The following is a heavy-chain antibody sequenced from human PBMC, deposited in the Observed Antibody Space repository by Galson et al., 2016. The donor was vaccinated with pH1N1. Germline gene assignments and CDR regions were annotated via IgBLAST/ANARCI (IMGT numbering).Heavy chain of an antibody. CDR1: GYSFTTYW. CDR3: ARRAGVAAAGAFDL. Sequence: QSGAEVKKPGESLKISCKGSGYSFTTYWIGWVRQMPGKGLEWMGTIYPGDSDTRYSPSFEGQVTMSADKSISTAYLHRSSLKASDTARYYRARRAGVAAAGAFDLWGQGTLLIVSS. D-gene: IGHD6-13*01. V-gene: IGHV5-51*01. CDR2: IYPGDSDT. J-gene: IGHJ5*02.